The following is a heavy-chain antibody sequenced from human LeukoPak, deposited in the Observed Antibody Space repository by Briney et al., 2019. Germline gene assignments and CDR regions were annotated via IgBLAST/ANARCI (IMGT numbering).Heavy chain of an antibody. V-gene: IGHV3-21*01. D-gene: IGHD3-22*01. CDR1: GFSFSSYN. CDR3: ASNERDYYDSSGYLRTYALFDY. CDR2: ISSSSSYI. Sequence: GGSLRLSCAASGFSFSSYNMNWVRQAPGKGLEWVSFISSSSSYIYYVDSVKGRFTISRDNAKNSLYLQLNSLRAEDTAVYYCASNERDYYDSSGYLRTYALFDYWGQGTLVTVSS. J-gene: IGHJ4*02.